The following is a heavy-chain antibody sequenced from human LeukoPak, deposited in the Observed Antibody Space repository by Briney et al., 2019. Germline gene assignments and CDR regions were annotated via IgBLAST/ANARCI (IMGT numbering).Heavy chain of an antibody. CDR3: ARDIPGTVILV. J-gene: IGHJ4*02. CDR2: IKQDGRGE. Sequence: GGSLRLSCVASGFTFSSYRMSWVRQAPGKGLGWVASIKQDGRGEFYVDSVKGRFVISRDNAENSLSLQMNSLRAEDTALYYCARDIPGTVILVWGQGTLVTVSS. V-gene: IGHV3-7*01. D-gene: IGHD4-11*01. CDR1: GFTFSSYR.